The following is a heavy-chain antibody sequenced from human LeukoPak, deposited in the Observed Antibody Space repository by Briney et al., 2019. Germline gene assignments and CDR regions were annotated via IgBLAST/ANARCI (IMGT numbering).Heavy chain of an antibody. CDR3: ARALVGAILHAFDI. Sequence: SETLSLTCTVSGGSISSSSYYWGWIRQPPGKGLEWIGSIYYSGSTYYNPSLKSRVTISVDTSKNQFSLKLSSVTTADTAVYYCARALVGAILHAFDIWGQGTMVTVSS. J-gene: IGHJ3*02. CDR2: IYYSGST. V-gene: IGHV4-39*07. CDR1: GGSISSSSYY. D-gene: IGHD1-26*01.